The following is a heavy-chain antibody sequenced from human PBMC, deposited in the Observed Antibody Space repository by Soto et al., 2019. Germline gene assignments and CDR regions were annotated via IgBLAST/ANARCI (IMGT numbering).Heavy chain of an antibody. V-gene: IGHV1-18*04. CDR1: GYTFTTYG. Sequence: ASVKVSCKTSGYTFTTYGITWVRQAPGQGLEWMGWISGYNGNTNYAQKFQGRVTMTTDTSTRTAYMELRSLRSDDTAVYYCARLSEVTTFYFGMDVWGQGTMVTVSS. J-gene: IGHJ6*02. D-gene: IGHD4-17*01. CDR3: ARLSEVTTFYFGMDV. CDR2: ISGYNGNT.